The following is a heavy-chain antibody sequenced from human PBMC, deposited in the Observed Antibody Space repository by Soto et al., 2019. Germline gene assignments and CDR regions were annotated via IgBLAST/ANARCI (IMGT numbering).Heavy chain of an antibody. D-gene: IGHD2-21*01. Sequence: QVQLQESGPGLVKPSQTLSLTCTVSGGSISSGGYYWSWIRQHPGKGLEWIGYIYYGGSTYYNPSPKRRVTISGDTSKNQFSLKLSSVTAADTAVYYCAASCVGCGGFNYYGMDVWGQGTTVTVSS. CDR2: IYYGGST. CDR3: AASCVGCGGFNYYGMDV. J-gene: IGHJ6*02. CDR1: GGSISSGGYY. V-gene: IGHV4-31*03.